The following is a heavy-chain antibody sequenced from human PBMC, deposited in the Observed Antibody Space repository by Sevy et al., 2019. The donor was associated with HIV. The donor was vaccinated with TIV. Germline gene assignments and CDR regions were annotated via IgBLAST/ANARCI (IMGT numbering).Heavy chain of an antibody. J-gene: IGHJ6*02. CDR3: ARSYDFWSGCYTDCYYGMDV. CDR1: GFTFSSYA. D-gene: IGHD3-3*01. Sequence: GGSLRLSCAASGFTFSSYAMHWVRQAPGKGLEWVAVISYDGSNKYYADSVKGRFTISRDNSKNTLYLQMNSLRAEDTAVYYCARSYDFWSGCYTDCYYGMDVWGQGTTVTVSS. V-gene: IGHV3-30-3*01. CDR2: ISYDGSNK.